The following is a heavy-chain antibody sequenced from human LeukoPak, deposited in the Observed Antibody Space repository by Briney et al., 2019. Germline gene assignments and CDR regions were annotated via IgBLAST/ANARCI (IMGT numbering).Heavy chain of an antibody. J-gene: IGHJ3*02. V-gene: IGHV3-23*01. CDR2: ISGSGGST. Sequence: PGGSLRLSCAASGFTFSSYAMSWVRQAPGKGLEWVSAISGSGGSTYYADSVKGRFTISRDNSKNTLYLQMNSLRAEDTAVYYCAKDGANYYGSGSYYNPSGDDASDIWGQGTMVTVSS. CDR3: AKDGANYYGSGSYYNPSGDDASDI. D-gene: IGHD3-10*01. CDR1: GFTFSSYA.